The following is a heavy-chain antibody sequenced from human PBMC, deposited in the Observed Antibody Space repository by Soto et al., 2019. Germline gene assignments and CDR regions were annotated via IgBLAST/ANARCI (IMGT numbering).Heavy chain of an antibody. Sequence: GESLKISCKGSGYSFTSYWITWVRQMPGKGLEWMGRIDPSDSYTNYSPSFQGHVTISADKSISTAYLQWSSLKASDTAMYYCARRVDTAMNYYGMDVWGQGTTVTVSS. V-gene: IGHV5-10-1*01. D-gene: IGHD5-18*01. CDR2: IDPSDSYT. CDR1: GYSFTSYW. CDR3: ARRVDTAMNYYGMDV. J-gene: IGHJ6*02.